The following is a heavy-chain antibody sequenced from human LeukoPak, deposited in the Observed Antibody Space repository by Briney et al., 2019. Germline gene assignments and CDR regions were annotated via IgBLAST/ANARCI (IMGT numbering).Heavy chain of an antibody. D-gene: IGHD4-17*01. J-gene: IGHJ4*02. V-gene: IGHV3-72*01. CDR3: TRVRHGDYFDY. Sequence: GGSLRLSCAASGFSITDHFMDWVRQAPGKGLEWVGRTRNKPNGYTTDYGTSVKGRFTVSRDDSENSLYLQMNSLKTEDTAVYYCTRVRHGDYFDYWGQGTLVTVSS. CDR2: TRNKPNGYTT. CDR1: GFSITDHF.